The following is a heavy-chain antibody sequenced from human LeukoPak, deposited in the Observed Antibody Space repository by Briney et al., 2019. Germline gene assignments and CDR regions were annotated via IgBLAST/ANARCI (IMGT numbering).Heavy chain of an antibody. CDR2: IRDSDEA. D-gene: IGHD3/OR15-3a*01. V-gene: IGHV3-66*03. J-gene: IGHJ5*02. CDR1: GFRVSDYY. Sequence: PGGSLRLSCAVSGFRVSDYYMSWVRQAPGKGLEWVGLIRDSDEAFYADFVRGRFAISRDESENTLYLQMNSLRVEDTAVYFCARDRAANQDWVEFDPWGQGTPVIVSS. CDR3: ARDRAANQDWVEFDP.